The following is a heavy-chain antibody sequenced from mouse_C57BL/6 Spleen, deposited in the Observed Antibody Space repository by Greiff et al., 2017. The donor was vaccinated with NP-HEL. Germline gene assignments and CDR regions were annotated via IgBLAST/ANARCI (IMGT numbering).Heavy chain of an antibody. CDR3: ARELYYAMDY. Sequence: VQLQQSGAELVRPGASVKLSCKASGYTFTDYYINWVKQRPGQGLEWIARIYPGSGNTYYNEKFKGKATLTAEKSSSTAYMQLSSLTSEDSAVYFCARELYYAMDYWGQGTSVTVSS. CDR2: IYPGSGNT. V-gene: IGHV1-76*01. J-gene: IGHJ4*01. CDR1: GYTFTDYY.